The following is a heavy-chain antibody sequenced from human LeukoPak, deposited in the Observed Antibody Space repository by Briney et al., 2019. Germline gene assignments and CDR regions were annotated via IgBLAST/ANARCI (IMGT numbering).Heavy chain of an antibody. CDR3: AKDSMSAY. D-gene: IGHD2/OR15-2a*01. CDR1: GFSFDDYA. Sequence: GGSLRLSCAASGFSFDDYAMHWVRQAPGKGLEWVCHISGDGGRTYYVDSVKGRFTISRDNSKNSLYLQMNSLRTEDTAFYYRAKDSMSAYWGQGTLVTVSS. V-gene: IGHV3-43*02. CDR2: ISGDGGRT. J-gene: IGHJ4*02.